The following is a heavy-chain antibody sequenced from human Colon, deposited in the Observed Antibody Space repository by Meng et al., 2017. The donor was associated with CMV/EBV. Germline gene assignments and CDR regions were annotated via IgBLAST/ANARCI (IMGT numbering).Heavy chain of an antibody. CDR1: GGTFSSYS. CDR2: ISPSLGIT. J-gene: IGHJ4*02. V-gene: IGHV1-69*02. Sequence: SVKVSCKATGGTFSSYSISWVRQAPGQGLEWMGRISPSLGITNYAQTFQDRVTVSADISTSTAYMELSSLTSEDTAAYYCARGYSLDYDIFPGRYLDYWGQGTLVTVSS. D-gene: IGHD3-9*01. CDR3: ARGYSLDYDIFPGRYLDY.